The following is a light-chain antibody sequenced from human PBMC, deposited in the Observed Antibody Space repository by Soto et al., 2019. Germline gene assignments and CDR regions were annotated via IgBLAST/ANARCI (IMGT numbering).Light chain of an antibody. CDR1: QSISSL. V-gene: IGKV1-5*03. Sequence: DSQMSQSPSTLSASVGDRVTIPCRASQSISSLLAWYQQKPGKAPKFLIYKASSLQSGVPSRFSGRGSGTEFTLTITSRQPDDFATYYCHQYYSFPRTFGQGTKVDI. CDR2: KAS. J-gene: IGKJ1*01. CDR3: HQYYSFPRT.